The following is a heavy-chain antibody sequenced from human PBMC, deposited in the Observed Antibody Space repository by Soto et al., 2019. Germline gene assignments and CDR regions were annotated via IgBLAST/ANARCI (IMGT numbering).Heavy chain of an antibody. J-gene: IGHJ5*01. D-gene: IGHD3-3*01. CDR2: ISATGFSK. CDR3: AMVSAFDFWSGHFVFGWFDS. Sequence: PWGSLRLSCSASGFTFYTHAIAFFRHSPFKWLEWVASISATGFSKYHADSVKGRITISRDNSNNTVYLHMKTLRAEDTAVYNCAMVSAFDFWSGHFVFGWFDSWGQGTEVTVSS. CDR1: GFTFYTHA. V-gene: IGHV3-23*01.